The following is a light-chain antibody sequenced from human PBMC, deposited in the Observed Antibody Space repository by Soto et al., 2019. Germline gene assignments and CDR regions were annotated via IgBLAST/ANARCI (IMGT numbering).Light chain of an antibody. CDR1: QGIYSR. CDR3: QQTDDFPLT. CDR2: ATS. J-gene: IGKJ4*01. V-gene: IGKV1D-12*01. Sequence: DIQMTQSPSSVSASVGDTVTITCRASQGIYSRLAWYQQKPGKAPELLIYATSTLQNGVPSRFSGSGFGTDFTLSISSLQPEDSASYFFQQTDDFPLTFGGGTKVEI.